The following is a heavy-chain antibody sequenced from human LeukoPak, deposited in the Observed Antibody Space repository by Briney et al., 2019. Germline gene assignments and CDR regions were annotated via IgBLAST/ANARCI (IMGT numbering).Heavy chain of an antibody. Sequence: PGGSLRLSCAASGFTVSSNYMSWVRQAPGKGLEWVSVIYIGGSTYYADSVKGRFTISRDNSKNTLYLQMNSLRAEDTAVYYCARGNFGPIAAAGYFDYWGQGTLVTVSS. V-gene: IGHV3-53*01. CDR2: IYIGGST. CDR1: GFTVSSNY. D-gene: IGHD6-13*01. CDR3: ARGNFGPIAAAGYFDY. J-gene: IGHJ4*02.